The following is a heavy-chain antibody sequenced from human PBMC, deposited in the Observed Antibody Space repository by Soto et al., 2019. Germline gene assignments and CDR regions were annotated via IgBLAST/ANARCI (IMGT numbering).Heavy chain of an antibody. CDR3: ARSRRGAYSSGWYSLSGYYNYGIDV. CDR2: IYPGDSDT. Sequence: PGEPLKISCKASGYSFSSYWIGWVRQMPGKGLEWMGIIYPGDSDTKYSPSLQGQVTISADTSISTAYLQWTSLKASDTGMYYCARSRRGAYSSGWYSLSGYYNYGIDVWGQGTKVTVSS. J-gene: IGHJ6*02. CDR1: GYSFSSYW. D-gene: IGHD6-19*01. V-gene: IGHV5-51*01.